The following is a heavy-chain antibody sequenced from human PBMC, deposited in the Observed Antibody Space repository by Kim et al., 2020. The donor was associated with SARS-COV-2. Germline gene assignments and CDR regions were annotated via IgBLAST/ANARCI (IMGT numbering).Heavy chain of an antibody. D-gene: IGHD3-10*01. J-gene: IGHJ4*02. CDR1: GFTFSSYA. V-gene: IGHV3-23*01. CDR3: ANPHTYYYGSGSYPYVYTDDESPD. CDR2: ISGSGGST. Sequence: GGSLRLSCAASGFTFSSYAMSWVRQAPGKGLEWVSAISGSGGSTYYADSVKGRFTISRDNSKNTLYLQMNSLRAEDTAVYYCANPHTYYYGSGSYPYVYTDDESPDWGQGTLVTVSS.